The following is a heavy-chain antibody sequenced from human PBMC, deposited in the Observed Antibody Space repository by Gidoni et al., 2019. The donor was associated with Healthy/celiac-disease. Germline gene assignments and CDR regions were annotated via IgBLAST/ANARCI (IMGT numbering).Heavy chain of an antibody. D-gene: IGHD3-9*01. CDR1: GGSISSYY. V-gene: IGHV4-59*01. CDR2: IYYSGST. J-gene: IGHJ6*03. CDR3: ARDRHDILTGMGYYMDV. Sequence: QVQLQESGPGLVKPSETLSLTCTVSGGSISSYYWSWIRQPPGKGLEWIGYIYYSGSTNYNPSLKSRVTISVDTSKNQFSLKLSSVTAADTAVYYCARDRHDILTGMGYYMDVWGKGTTVTVSS.